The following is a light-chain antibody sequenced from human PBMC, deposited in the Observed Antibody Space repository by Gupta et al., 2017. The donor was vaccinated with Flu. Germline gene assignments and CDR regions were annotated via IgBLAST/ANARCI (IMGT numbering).Light chain of an antibody. J-gene: IGLJ3*02. Sequence: TISCTGTNSDIGGYNYVSWYQQHPGKAPKLLIFEVRHRPSGISNRFSGSKSGDTASLTISGLQAEDEAVYYCSSYTSSNIFPWLFGGGTKLTVL. CDR1: NSDIGGYNY. CDR2: EVR. CDR3: SSYTSSNIFPWL. V-gene: IGLV2-14*01.